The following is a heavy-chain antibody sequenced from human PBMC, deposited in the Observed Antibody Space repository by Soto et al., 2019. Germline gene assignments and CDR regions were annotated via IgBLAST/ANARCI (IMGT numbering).Heavy chain of an antibody. Sequence: GGSLRLSCAASGFTFSSYSMNWVRQAPGKGLEWVSYISNSTIYYADSVKGRFTISRDNAKNSLYLQMNSLESEDTAVYYCSRDDSDWFFNWGRGTLVTVSS. CDR1: GFTFSSYS. CDR2: ISNSTI. V-gene: IGHV3-48*01. D-gene: IGHD3-9*01. CDR3: SRDDSDWFFN. J-gene: IGHJ4*02.